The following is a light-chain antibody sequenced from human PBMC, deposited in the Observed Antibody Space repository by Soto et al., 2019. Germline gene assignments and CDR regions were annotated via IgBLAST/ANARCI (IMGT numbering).Light chain of an antibody. CDR2: EGS. V-gene: IGLV2-23*01. Sequence: QSALTQPASVSGSPGQSITISCTGTSSDVGSYNLVSWYQQHPGKAPKLMIYEGSERPSGVSNRFSGSKSGNTASLTISGLQAEDEADYYCCSYAGSRVVFGGGTKLIVL. J-gene: IGLJ2*01. CDR3: CSYAGSRVV. CDR1: SSDVGSYNL.